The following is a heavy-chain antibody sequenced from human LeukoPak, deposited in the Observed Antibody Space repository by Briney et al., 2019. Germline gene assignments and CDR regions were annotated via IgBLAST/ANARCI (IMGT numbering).Heavy chain of an antibody. V-gene: IGHV3-21*01. CDR3: ARYYYDSSGTKGGRAYYFDY. D-gene: IGHD3-22*01. J-gene: IGHJ4*02. Sequence: GGSLRLSCAASGFSVSSNYMSWVRQAPGKGLEWVSSISSSSSYIYYADSVKGRFTISRDNAKNSLYLQMNSLRAEDTAVYYCARYYYDSSGTKGGRAYYFDYWGQGTLVTVSS. CDR2: ISSSSSYI. CDR1: GFSVSSNY.